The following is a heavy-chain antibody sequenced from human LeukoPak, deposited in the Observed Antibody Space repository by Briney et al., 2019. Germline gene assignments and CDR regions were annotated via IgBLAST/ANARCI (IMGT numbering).Heavy chain of an antibody. J-gene: IGHJ3*02. V-gene: IGHV3-23*01. CDR1: GFTFSDHA. CDR3: AKTSLSGWYVPGAFDI. Sequence: PGGSLRLSCAASGFTFSDHAMSWVRQAPAKGLEWVSSINGNGGGSYYIGSVKGRFTISRDNSKNTLYLQMNSLRAEDTAVYYCAKTSLSGWYVPGAFDIWGQGTMVTVSS. CDR2: INGNGGGS. D-gene: IGHD6-19*01.